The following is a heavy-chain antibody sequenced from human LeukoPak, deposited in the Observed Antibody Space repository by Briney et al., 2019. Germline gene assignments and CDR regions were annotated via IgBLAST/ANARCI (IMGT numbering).Heavy chain of an antibody. D-gene: IGHD3-3*01. Sequence: ASVKVSCKASGYTFTGYYMHWVRQAPGQGLEWMARINPNSGDTDSAQKFQGRVTMTRDTSISTAYMELSSLRSDDTAVYYCARPIRFLEANYYYYGMDVWGQGTTVTVSS. CDR2: INPNSGDT. V-gene: IGHV1-2*06. CDR3: ARPIRFLEANYYYYGMDV. CDR1: GYTFTGYY. J-gene: IGHJ6*02.